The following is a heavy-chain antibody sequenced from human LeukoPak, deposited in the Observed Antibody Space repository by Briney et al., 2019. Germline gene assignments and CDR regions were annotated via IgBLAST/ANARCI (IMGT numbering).Heavy chain of an antibody. D-gene: IGHD4-11*01. V-gene: IGHV1-2*02. J-gene: IGHJ6*03. Sequence: ASVKVSCKASGYTFTGYYMHWVRQAPGQGLEWMGWINPNSGGTNYAQKFQGRVTMTRDTSISTAYMELSRLRSDDTAVYYCARDLGYSNPPFYYYYMDDWGKGTTVTVSS. CDR2: INPNSGGT. CDR3: ARDLGYSNPPFYYYYMDD. CDR1: GYTFTGYY.